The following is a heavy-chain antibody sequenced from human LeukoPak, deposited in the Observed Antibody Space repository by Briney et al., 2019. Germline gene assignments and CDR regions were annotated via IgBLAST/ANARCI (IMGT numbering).Heavy chain of an antibody. V-gene: IGHV3-48*04. Sequence: GGSLRLSCAASGFTFNDYHMNWVRQAPGKGLEWVSFISPSGDTIYYADSVKGRFTISRDNAKNSLYLQMNSLRVEDTAVYYCARWDAFDIWGQGTTVTVSS. J-gene: IGHJ3*02. CDR1: GFTFNDYH. CDR2: ISPSGDTI. CDR3: ARWDAFDI.